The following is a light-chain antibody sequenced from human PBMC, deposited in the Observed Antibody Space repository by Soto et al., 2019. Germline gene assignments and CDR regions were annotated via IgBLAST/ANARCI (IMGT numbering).Light chain of an antibody. CDR2: GAS. Sequence: EIVLTQSPGTLSLSPRERATLSCTASQSVSSRFLAWYQQKRGQAPRLLIYGASGRAPGIPDRFSGSESGIDFTLSISVLEPEAFAVDYCRQDGGSPWTFDQGTKVEFK. V-gene: IGKV3-20*01. CDR3: RQDGGSPWT. CDR1: QSVSSRF. J-gene: IGKJ1*01.